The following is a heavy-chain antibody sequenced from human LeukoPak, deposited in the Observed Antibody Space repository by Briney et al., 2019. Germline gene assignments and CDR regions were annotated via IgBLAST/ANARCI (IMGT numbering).Heavy chain of an antibody. J-gene: IGHJ6*02. CDR3: ARRSYYDFWSGYYDYLGLDV. Sequence: GASVKVSCRAYGYIFTSYEINWVRQATGQGLEWMGWMNPDSGNTGYAQKFQGRITMTRDTSINTVYMELSSLRSEDTAVYYCARRSYYDFWSGYYDYLGLDVWGQGTTVTVSS. CDR2: MNPDSGNT. CDR1: GYIFTSYE. D-gene: IGHD3-3*01. V-gene: IGHV1-8*01.